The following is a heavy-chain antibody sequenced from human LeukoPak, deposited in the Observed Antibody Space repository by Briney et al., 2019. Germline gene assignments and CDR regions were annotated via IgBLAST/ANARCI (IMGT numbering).Heavy chain of an antibody. CDR3: AKEMATLRAFDF. CDR1: GFTFSTYA. Sequence: GGSLRLSCAASGFTFSTYAMSWVRQAPGKGLEWVSVISGSGSSTYYADSVKGRFTIYRDNSKNTLYLQMNSLRAEDTAVYYCAKEMATLRAFDFWGQGTMATVSS. D-gene: IGHD5-24*01. V-gene: IGHV3-23*01. J-gene: IGHJ3*01. CDR2: ISGSGSST.